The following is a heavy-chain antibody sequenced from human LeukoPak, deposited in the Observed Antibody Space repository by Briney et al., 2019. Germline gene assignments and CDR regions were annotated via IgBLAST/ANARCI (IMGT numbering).Heavy chain of an antibody. D-gene: IGHD2-2*03. V-gene: IGHV3-23*01. CDR2: LNGGRT. CDR3: VKEVTGYGYFDY. Sequence: PGGSLRLSCVASGFTFSNYAMSWVRQAPGKGLEWIAALNGGRTFFQDSVRGRFTISRDNSKNTLYLQLNSLRGDDTAVYYCVKEVTGYGYFDYWGRGTLVTVSS. CDR1: GFTFSNYA. J-gene: IGHJ4*02.